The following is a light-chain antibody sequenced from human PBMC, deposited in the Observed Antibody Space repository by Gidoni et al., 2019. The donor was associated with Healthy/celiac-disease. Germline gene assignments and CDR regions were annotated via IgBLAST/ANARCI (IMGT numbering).Light chain of an antibody. V-gene: IGKV3-20*01. CDR1: QSVSSSY. J-gene: IGKJ1*01. Sequence: EIVLTQSPGTLSWSPGERATLSCRASQSVSSSYLSWHQQQPGQAPRLLIDGASSWATGIPDRFSGSGSGTDFTLTISRLEPEDFAVYYCQQYGSSPWTFGQGTKVEIK. CDR2: GAS. CDR3: QQYGSSPWT.